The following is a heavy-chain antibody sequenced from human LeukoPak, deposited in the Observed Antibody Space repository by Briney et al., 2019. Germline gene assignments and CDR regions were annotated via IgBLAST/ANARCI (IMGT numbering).Heavy chain of an antibody. CDR3: ARPRRLAPQVTLYYGMDV. V-gene: IGHV3-21*01. CDR1: GFTFSKYS. Sequence: GGSLRLSCAVSGFTFSKYSMNWVRQAPGKGLEWVASASGTGNYIYYADSVKGRFTISRDSGKDSLFLQMNNLRADDTAVYYCARPRRLAPQVTLYYGMDVWGQGTTVTVSS. CDR2: ASGTGNYI. D-gene: IGHD6-19*01. J-gene: IGHJ6*02.